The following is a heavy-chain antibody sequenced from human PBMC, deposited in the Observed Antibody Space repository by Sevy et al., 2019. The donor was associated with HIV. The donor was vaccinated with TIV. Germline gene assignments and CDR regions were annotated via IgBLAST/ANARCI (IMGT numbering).Heavy chain of an antibody. V-gene: IGHV3-30-3*01. D-gene: IGHD2-15*01. CDR2: ISYDGSNK. CDR3: ARDRVPFDCSGGSCYRGGYGMDV. J-gene: IGHJ6*02. Sequence: GGSLRLPCAASGFTFSSYAMHWVRQAPGKGLEWVAVISYDGSNKYYADSVKGRFTISRDNSKNTLYLQMNSLRAEDTAVYYCARDRVPFDCSGGSCYRGGYGMDVWGQGTTVTVSS. CDR1: GFTFSSYA.